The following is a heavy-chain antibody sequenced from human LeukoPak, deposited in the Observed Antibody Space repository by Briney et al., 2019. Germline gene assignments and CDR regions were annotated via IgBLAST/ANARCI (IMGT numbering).Heavy chain of an antibody. CDR1: GGSISSYY. D-gene: IGHD2-2*01. CDR3: AGVPSDYYFGMDD. Sequence: PSETLSLTCTVSGGSISSYYWSWIRQPPGKGLEWIGYVYYSGSTNYNPSLKSRVTISVDTSKNQFSLKLTSVSAADTAVYYCAGVPSDYYFGMDDWGQGTTVTVSS. J-gene: IGHJ6*02. CDR2: VYYSGST. V-gene: IGHV4-59*08.